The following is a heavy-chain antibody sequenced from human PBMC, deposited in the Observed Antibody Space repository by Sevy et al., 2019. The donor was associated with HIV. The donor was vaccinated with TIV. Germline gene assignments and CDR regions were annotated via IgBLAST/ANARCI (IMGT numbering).Heavy chain of an antibody. CDR2: INHSGST. Sequence: SETLSLTCAVYGGSSSGYYWSWIRQPPGKGLEWIGEINHSGSTNYNPSLKSRVTISVDTSKNQFSLKLSSVTAADTAVYYCARESYGSSGYYSFYYYYGMDVWGQGTTVTVSS. CDR3: ARESYGSSGYYSFYYYYGMDV. J-gene: IGHJ6*02. D-gene: IGHD3-22*01. V-gene: IGHV4-34*01. CDR1: GGSSSGYY.